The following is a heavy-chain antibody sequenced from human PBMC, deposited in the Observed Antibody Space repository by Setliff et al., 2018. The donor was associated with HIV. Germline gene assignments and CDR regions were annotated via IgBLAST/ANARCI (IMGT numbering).Heavy chain of an antibody. D-gene: IGHD3-22*01. V-gene: IGHV3-23*01. CDR2: ISGSGGTT. CDR1: GFTVSDSA. CDR3: AKNPSYYYDTSGKFFDS. J-gene: IGHJ4*02. Sequence: AGSLRLSCAASGFTVSDSAMSWVRQAPGKGLEWVSGISGSGGTTYYADSVRGRLTTSRDNSNNTLYLQMNSLRAEDTAIYYCAKNPSYYYDTSGKFFDSWGQGTLVTVSS.